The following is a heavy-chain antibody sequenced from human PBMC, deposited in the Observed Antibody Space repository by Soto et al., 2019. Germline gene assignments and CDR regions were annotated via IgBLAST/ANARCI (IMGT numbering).Heavy chain of an antibody. J-gene: IGHJ4*02. CDR3: AKDKTDHGGHCSSTSCYAGPFDY. CDR1: GFTFDDYA. D-gene: IGHD2-2*01. V-gene: IGHV3-9*01. CDR2: ISWNSGSI. Sequence: GGSLRLSCAASGFTFDDYAMHWVRQAPGKGLEWVSGISWNSGSIGYADSVKGRFTISRDNAKNSLYLQMNSLRAEDTALYYCAKDKTDHGGHCSSTSCYAGPFDYWGQGTLVTVSS.